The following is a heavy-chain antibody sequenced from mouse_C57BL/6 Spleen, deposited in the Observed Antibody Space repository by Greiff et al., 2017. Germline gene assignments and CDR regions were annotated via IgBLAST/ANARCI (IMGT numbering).Heavy chain of an antibody. Sequence: VQLVEPGAELVKPGASVKLSCKASGYTFTSYWMHWVKQRPGQGLEWIGMIHPNSGSTNYNEKFKSKATLTVDKSSSTAYMQLSSLTSEDSAVYYCARYYGSSYYYAMDYWGQGTSVTVSS. J-gene: IGHJ4*01. CDR2: IHPNSGST. CDR3: ARYYGSSYYYAMDY. CDR1: GYTFTSYW. V-gene: IGHV1-64*01. D-gene: IGHD1-1*01.